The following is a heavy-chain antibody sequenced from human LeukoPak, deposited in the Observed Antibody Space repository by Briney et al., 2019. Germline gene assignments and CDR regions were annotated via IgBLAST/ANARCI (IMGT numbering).Heavy chain of an antibody. CDR3: ARDRGAYCGGDCYLGFDY. D-gene: IGHD2-21*02. Sequence: GGSLRLSCAASGFTFSSYTMNWVRQAPGRGLEWVSSIAGSSGYISYADSVKGRFTISRDNAKKSLYLQMTSLTAEDTAVYYCARDRGAYCGGDCYLGFDYWGRGTLVTVSS. V-gene: IGHV3-21*01. J-gene: IGHJ4*01. CDR1: GFTFSSYT. CDR2: IAGSSGYI.